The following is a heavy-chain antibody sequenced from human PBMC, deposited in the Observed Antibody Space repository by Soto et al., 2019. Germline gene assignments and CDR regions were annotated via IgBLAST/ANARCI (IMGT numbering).Heavy chain of an antibody. CDR1: GFTFSSYA. CDR3: ATDNYGDYYYYGMDF. CDR2: IGGSGSTT. D-gene: IGHD4-17*01. V-gene: IGHV3-23*01. Sequence: EVQLLESGGGLVQPGGSLRVSCAASGFTFSSYAMNWVRQAPGKGLEWVSSIGGSGSTTYYADSVKGRFTISRDNSKNTLYLQMNSLTAEDTDVYYCATDNYGDYYYYGMDFWGQGTTVTVSS. J-gene: IGHJ6*02.